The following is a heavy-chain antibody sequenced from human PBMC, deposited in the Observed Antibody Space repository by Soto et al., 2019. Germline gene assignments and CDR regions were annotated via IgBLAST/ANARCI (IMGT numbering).Heavy chain of an antibody. J-gene: IGHJ6*02. CDR3: ARDRQYCSGGSCYSLYYYYYGMDV. D-gene: IGHD2-15*01. CDR1: GFTFSSYA. Sequence: GGSLRLSCAASGFTFSSYAMHWVRQAPGKGLEWVAVISYDGSNKYYADPVKGRFTISRDNSRNTLYLQMNSLRAEDTAVYYCARDRQYCSGGSCYSLYYYYYGMDVWGQGTTVTVSS. V-gene: IGHV3-30-3*01. CDR2: ISYDGSNK.